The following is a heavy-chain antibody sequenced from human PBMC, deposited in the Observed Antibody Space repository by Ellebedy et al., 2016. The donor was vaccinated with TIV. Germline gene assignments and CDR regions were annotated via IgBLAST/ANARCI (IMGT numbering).Heavy chain of an antibody. CDR2: IYPANGDT. V-gene: IGHV1-3*01. D-gene: IGHD3-16*01. CDR1: GYIVTNHA. J-gene: IGHJ5*02. CDR3: ARDKPGGDNWFDP. Sequence: AASVKVSCKASGYIVTNHAIHWVRQAPGQSFEWMGWIYPANGDTKYSQQFQGRVTFTSDTFASTAYMELSSLRSEDTAVYYCARDKPGGDNWFDPWGQGTLVTVSS.